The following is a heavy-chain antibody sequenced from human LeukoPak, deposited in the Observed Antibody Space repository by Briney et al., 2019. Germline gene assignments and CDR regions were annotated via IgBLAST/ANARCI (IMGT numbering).Heavy chain of an antibody. J-gene: IGHJ4*02. V-gene: IGHV1-18*01. CDR3: ASGVRWDFDY. CDR1: GYSLSNSG. CDR2: ISAYNGNT. D-gene: IGHD1-26*01. Sequence: ASVTVSCKATGYSLSNSGITWVRQAPAQGLEWMGWISAYNGNTNYAQKFQGRVTMTTDTSTSTAYMEVTRLRSDDTAVYYCASGVRWDFDYWGQGTLVTVSS.